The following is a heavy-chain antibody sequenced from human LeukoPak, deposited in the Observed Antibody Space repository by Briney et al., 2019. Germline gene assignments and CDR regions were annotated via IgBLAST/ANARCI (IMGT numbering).Heavy chain of an antibody. J-gene: IGHJ4*02. Sequence: GGSLRLSCTASGFTFSSYAMSWVRQAPGKGLEWVSGIIGGGSSTYYADSVKGRFTISRDNSKNMLYLQVNSLRAEDRAVYYCAKGATPFDYGGNSVYWGQGTLVTVSS. CDR1: GFTFSSYA. CDR2: IIGGGSST. CDR3: AKGATPFDYGGNSVY. V-gene: IGHV3-23*01. D-gene: IGHD4-17*01.